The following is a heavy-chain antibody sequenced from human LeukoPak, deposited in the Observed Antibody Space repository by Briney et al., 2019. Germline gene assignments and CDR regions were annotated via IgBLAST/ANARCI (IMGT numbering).Heavy chain of an antibody. CDR3: ARGLVVPAGYYDY. J-gene: IGHJ4*02. D-gene: IGHD2-2*01. Sequence: SQTLSLTCTVSGGSISSGSYYWSWLRQPAGKGLEWIGRIYTSGSTNYNPSLKSRVTISVDTSKNQFSLKLSSVTAADTAVYYCARGLVVPAGYYDYWGQGTLVTVSS. CDR2: IYTSGST. CDR1: GGSISSGSYY. V-gene: IGHV4-61*02.